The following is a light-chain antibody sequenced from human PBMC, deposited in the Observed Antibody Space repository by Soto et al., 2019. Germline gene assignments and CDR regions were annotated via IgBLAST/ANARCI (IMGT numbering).Light chain of an antibody. V-gene: IGLV1-47*02. CDR3: AAWDDSLSGLYV. Sequence: QSVLTQPPSASGTPGQRVTISCSGSSSNIGSNYVYWYQQLPGTAPKLLIYSNNQRPSGVPDRFSGSKSGTSASLVISGLRSEDEADYYCAAWDDSLSGLYVFGTGTKLTVL. CDR2: SNN. CDR1: SSNIGSNY. J-gene: IGLJ1*01.